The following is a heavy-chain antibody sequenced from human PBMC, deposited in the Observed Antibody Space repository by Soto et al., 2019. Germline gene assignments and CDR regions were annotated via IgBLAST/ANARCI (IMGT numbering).Heavy chain of an antibody. D-gene: IGHD3-10*01. Sequence: GGSLRLSCAASGFTFSSYAMSWVRQAPGKGLEWVSAISGSGGSTYCADSVKGRFTISRDNSKNTLYLQMNSLRAEDTAVYYCAKDVAYGSGMVYNWFDPWGQGTLVTVSS. CDR3: AKDVAYGSGMVYNWFDP. V-gene: IGHV3-23*01. J-gene: IGHJ5*02. CDR1: GFTFSSYA. CDR2: ISGSGGST.